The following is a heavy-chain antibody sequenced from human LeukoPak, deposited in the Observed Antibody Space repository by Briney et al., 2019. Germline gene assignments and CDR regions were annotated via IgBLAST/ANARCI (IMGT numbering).Heavy chain of an antibody. V-gene: IGHV3-30*18. CDR2: ISYDGSNK. J-gene: IGHJ4*02. D-gene: IGHD6-6*01. CDR1: GFTFSSYG. CDR3: AKGYSSSYFDY. Sequence: GGSLRLSCAASGFTFSSYGMHWVRQAPGKGLEWVAVISYDGSNKYYADSVKGRFTISRDNSKNTLYLQMNSLRAEDTAVYYCAKGYSSSYFDYWGQGTLVTVSS.